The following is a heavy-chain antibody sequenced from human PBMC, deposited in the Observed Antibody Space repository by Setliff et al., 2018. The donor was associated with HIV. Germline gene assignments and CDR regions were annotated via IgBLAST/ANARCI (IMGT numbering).Heavy chain of an antibody. CDR3: VRGQIGYGDYDLNWFDP. CDR2: INWNGVTT. V-gene: IGHV3-20*04. CDR1: GFTVDNYG. D-gene: IGHD4-17*01. Sequence: GGSLRLSCAASGFTVDNYGMSWVRQSPGKGLEWVSTINWNGVTTYYADSVKGRFTISRDNAKNSLYLQMNSLRVEEDTALYYCVRGQIGYGDYDLNWFDPWGQGTLVTVSS. J-gene: IGHJ5*02.